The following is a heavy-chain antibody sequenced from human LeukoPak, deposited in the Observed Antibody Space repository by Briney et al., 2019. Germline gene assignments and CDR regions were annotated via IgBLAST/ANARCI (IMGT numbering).Heavy chain of an antibody. CDR2: TWHDGRHK. CDR1: GFSFNTYA. Sequence: GGSLRLSCAAPGFSFNTYAMHRLPQGPGQGLVGGVLTWHDGRHKFYSNPVRGQFTNSRDNSKNTVYLQVRNLRPEDTAVYYWARYIFGSGSYPDFWGQRTLVTVSS. CDR3: ARYIFGSGSYPDF. D-gene: IGHD3-10*01. J-gene: IGHJ4*02. V-gene: IGHV3-33*01.